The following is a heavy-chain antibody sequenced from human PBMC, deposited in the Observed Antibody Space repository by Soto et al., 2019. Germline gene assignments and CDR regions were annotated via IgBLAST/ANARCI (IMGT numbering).Heavy chain of an antibody. V-gene: IGHV3-23*01. CDR3: AKATATGGGAFDI. D-gene: IGHD2-8*02. J-gene: IGHJ3*02. Sequence: GGSLRLSCAASGFICSSYDMSWVRKAPGKGLEWVSTILVDGRTFYVDSVKGRFTISRDSSQNTVYLQMNSLTAGDTALYHCAKATATGGGAFDICGQGTMVTVSS. CDR2: ILVDGRT. CDR1: GFICSSYD.